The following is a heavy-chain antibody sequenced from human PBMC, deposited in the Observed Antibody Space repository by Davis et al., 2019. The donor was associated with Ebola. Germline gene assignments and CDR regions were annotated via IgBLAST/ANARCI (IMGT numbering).Heavy chain of an antibody. J-gene: IGHJ4*02. CDR1: GFTVSSNY. CDR2: IYSGGST. Sequence: PGGSLRLSCAASGFTVSSNYMSWVRHAPGKGLEWVSVIYSGGSTYYADSVKGRFTISRDNSKNTLYLQMNSLRAEDTAVYYCASGESYYPSHFDYWGQGTLVTVSS. V-gene: IGHV3-66*01. D-gene: IGHD3-10*01. CDR3: ASGESYYPSHFDY.